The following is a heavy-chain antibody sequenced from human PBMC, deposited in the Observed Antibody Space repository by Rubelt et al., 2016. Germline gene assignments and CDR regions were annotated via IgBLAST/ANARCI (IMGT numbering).Heavy chain of an antibody. CDR3: ARTSVGATFLGDY. J-gene: IGHJ4*02. D-gene: IGHD1-26*01. Sequence: QVQLVQSGAEVKKPGSSVKVSCKASGGTFSSYALSWVRQAPGQGLEWMGGIILLFGTENYAQKFQGRVTITADESTSTAYMELSSLRSEDTAVYYCARTSVGATFLGDYWGQGTLVTVSS. V-gene: IGHV1-69*01. CDR2: IILLFGTE. CDR1: GGTFSSYA.